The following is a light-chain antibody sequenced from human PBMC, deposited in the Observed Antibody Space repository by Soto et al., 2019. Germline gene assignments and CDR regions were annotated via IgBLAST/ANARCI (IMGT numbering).Light chain of an antibody. V-gene: IGLV6-57*04. J-gene: IGLJ2*01. Sequence: NFMLTQPHSVSESPGKTVTISCTRSSGSIASNYVQWYQQRPGSAPTTVIYEDNQRPSGVPDRSSGSIDSSSNSASLTISGLKTEDEADYYCQSYDSSIDVVFGGGTQLTVL. CDR2: EDN. CDR1: SGSIASNY. CDR3: QSYDSSIDVV.